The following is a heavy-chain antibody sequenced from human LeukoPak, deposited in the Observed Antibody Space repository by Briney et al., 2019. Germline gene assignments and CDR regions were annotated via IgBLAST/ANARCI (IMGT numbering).Heavy chain of an antibody. CDR1: GGTFSSYA. J-gene: IGHJ6*02. V-gene: IGHV1-69*04. CDR2: IIPILGIA. Sequence: ASAKVSCKASGGTFSSYAISWVRQAPGQGLEWMGRIIPILGIANYAQKFQGRVTITADKSTSTAYMELSSLRSEDTAVYYCARDVPGIVGATYYYYGMDVWGQGTTVTVSS. CDR3: ARDVPGIVGATYYYYGMDV. D-gene: IGHD1-26*01.